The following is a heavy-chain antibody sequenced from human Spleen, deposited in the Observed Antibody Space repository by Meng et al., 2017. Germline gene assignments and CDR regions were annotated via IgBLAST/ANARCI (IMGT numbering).Heavy chain of an antibody. D-gene: IGHD4-11*01. J-gene: IGHJ4*02. CDR3: ARGPTTMAHDFDY. V-gene: IGHV4-34*01. CDR2: INHSGST. Sequence: QVRRPKWGAGLLKPSETLYLACVVSGGSFSDYYWSWIRQPPGKGLEWIGEINHSGSTNYNPSLESRATISVDTSQNNLSLKLSSVTAADSAVYYCARGPTTMAHDFDYWGQGTLVTVSS. CDR1: GGSFSDYY.